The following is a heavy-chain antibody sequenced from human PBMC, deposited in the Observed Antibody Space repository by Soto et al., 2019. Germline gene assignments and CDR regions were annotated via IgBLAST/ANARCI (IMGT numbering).Heavy chain of an antibody. Sequence: ASVKVSCKASGYTFTGYYMHWVRQAPGQGLEWMGWINPNSGGTNYAQKFQGWVTMTTDTSTSTAYMELRSLRSDDTAVYYCARVIAASGAFDIWGQGTMVTVSS. D-gene: IGHD6-25*01. V-gene: IGHV1-2*04. J-gene: IGHJ3*02. CDR2: INPNSGGT. CDR1: GYTFTGYY. CDR3: ARVIAASGAFDI.